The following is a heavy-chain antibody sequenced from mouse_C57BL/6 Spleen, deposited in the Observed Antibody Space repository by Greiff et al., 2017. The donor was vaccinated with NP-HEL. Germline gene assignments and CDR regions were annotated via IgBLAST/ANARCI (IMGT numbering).Heavy chain of an antibody. CDR3: ARGGSSGSWFAY. V-gene: IGHV5-16*01. J-gene: IGHJ3*01. CDR1: GFTFSDYY. CDR2: INYDGSST. Sequence: DVKLVESEGGLVQPGSSMKLSCTASGFTFSDYYMAWVRQVPEKGLEWVANINYDGSSTYYLDSLKSRFIISRDNAKNILYLQMSSLKSEDTATYYCARGGSSGSWFAYWGQGTLVTVSA. D-gene: IGHD3-2*02.